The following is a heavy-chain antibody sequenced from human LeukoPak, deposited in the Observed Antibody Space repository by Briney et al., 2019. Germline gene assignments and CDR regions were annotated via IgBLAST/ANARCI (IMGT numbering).Heavy chain of an antibody. Sequence: PGGSLRLSCAASGFTFSSYAMSWVRQAPGKGLEWVSAISGSGGSTYYADSVKGRFTISRDNAKNSLYLQMNSLRAEDTAVYYCARDGEQLAYWYFDLWGRGTLVTVSS. V-gene: IGHV3-23*01. CDR1: GFTFSSYA. D-gene: IGHD6-6*01. J-gene: IGHJ2*01. CDR3: ARDGEQLAYWYFDL. CDR2: ISGSGGST.